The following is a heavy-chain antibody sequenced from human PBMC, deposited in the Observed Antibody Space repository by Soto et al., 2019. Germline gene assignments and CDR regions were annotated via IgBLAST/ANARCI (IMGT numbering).Heavy chain of an antibody. Sequence: LRLSCVASGFTFSTYAISWVRQAPWKGPEWVSGISGSGGNTYYADSVKGRFTISRDNSKNTLYLQINSLRAEDTGVYYCAKSPGRGRELVQIDKFDYWGQGTLVTVSS. CDR3: AKSPGRGRELVQIDKFDY. D-gene: IGHD1-26*01. V-gene: IGHV3-23*01. CDR2: ISGSGGNT. J-gene: IGHJ4*02. CDR1: GFTFSTYA.